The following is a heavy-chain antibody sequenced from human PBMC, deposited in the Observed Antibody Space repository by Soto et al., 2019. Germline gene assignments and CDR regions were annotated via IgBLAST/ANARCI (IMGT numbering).Heavy chain of an antibody. CDR2: LTPSTGNT. D-gene: IGHD6-6*01. J-gene: IGHJ4*02. Sequence: QVQLVQSGTEVKKPGASVKVSCKPSGYTFINYYINWVRQATGQGPEWLGFLTPSTGNTGYARRFQGRLTLTSDTSTGTAYMELRGLTSADTAVYYCVALARWGQGSLVAVSS. CDR1: GYTFINYY. CDR3: VALAR. V-gene: IGHV1-8*01.